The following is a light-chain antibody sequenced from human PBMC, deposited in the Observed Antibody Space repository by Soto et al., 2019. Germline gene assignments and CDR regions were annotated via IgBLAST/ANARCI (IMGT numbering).Light chain of an antibody. CDR1: SGHSSYA. CDR2: LNNDGSH. V-gene: IGLV4-69*01. CDR3: QTWGTGFQF. J-gene: IGLJ2*01. Sequence: QAVVTQSPSASASLGASVKLTCTLSSGHSSYAIAWHQKQPGKGPRYLMDLNNDGSHTKGDGIPDRFSSSSSGADRYLIISSLQSEDEADYYCQTWGTGFQFFGGGTKLTVL.